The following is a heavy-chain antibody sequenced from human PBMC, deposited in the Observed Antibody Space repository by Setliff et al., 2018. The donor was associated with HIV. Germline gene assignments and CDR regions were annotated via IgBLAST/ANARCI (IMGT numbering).Heavy chain of an antibody. CDR1: GYTFTTYA. V-gene: IGHV1-18*01. J-gene: IGHJ3*02. D-gene: IGHD3-22*01. Sequence: GASVKVSCKASGYTFTTYAINWVRQAPGQGLEDMGWISTYNGHTSYARKFQGRVTMTTDTSTNTAYMELRTLRSDDTAVYYCARGYYYDSGSYSPGGDVFDIWGQGTTVTVSS. CDR3: ARGYYYDSGSYSPGGDVFDI. CDR2: ISTYNGHT.